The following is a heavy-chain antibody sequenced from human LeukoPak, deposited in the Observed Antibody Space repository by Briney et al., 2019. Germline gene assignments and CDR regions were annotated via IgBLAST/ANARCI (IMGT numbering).Heavy chain of an antibody. V-gene: IGHV4-30-4*01. CDR3: ASAYCGGDCTPYWYFDL. CDR1: GGSISSGDYY. J-gene: IGHJ2*01. Sequence: PSETLSLTCTVSGGSISSGDYYWSWIRQPPGKGLEWIGYIYYIGNTFYNPSLKSRVTISVDTSKNQFSLKLSSVTAADTAVYYCASAYCGGDCTPYWYFDLWGRGTLVTVSS. CDR2: IYYIGNT. D-gene: IGHD2-21*02.